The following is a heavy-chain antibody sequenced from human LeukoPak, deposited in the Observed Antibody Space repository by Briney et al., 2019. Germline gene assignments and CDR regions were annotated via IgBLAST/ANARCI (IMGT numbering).Heavy chain of an antibody. Sequence: GSVKDSCKASGYTFISYYMHWVRQAPGQGLEWMGVINPSGGSTSYAQKFQGRVSMTRDTSTSTVYMELSSLRSEDTAVYYCARHSLTGTTPFDYWGQGTLVTVSS. CDR3: ARHSLTGTTPFDY. CDR2: INPSGGST. J-gene: IGHJ4*02. CDR1: GYTFISYY. D-gene: IGHD1-20*01. V-gene: IGHV1-46*01.